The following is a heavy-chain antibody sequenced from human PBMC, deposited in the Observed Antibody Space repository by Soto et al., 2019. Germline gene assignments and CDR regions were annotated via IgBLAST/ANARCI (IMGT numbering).Heavy chain of an antibody. J-gene: IGHJ4*02. D-gene: IGHD3-10*01. CDR1: GYTFTSYD. CDR2: MNPNSVNT. Sequence: QVQLVQSGAEVKKPGASVKVSCKASGYTFTSYDINWVRQATGQGLEWMGWMNPNSVNTGDAQKFQGRVTITRNTTKSRSYMELSSLSCEDTAVYYGASSQLLCFGEYCPPNCEYRGQGTLVTVS. CDR3: ASSQLLCFGEYCPPNCEY. V-gene: IGHV1-8*01.